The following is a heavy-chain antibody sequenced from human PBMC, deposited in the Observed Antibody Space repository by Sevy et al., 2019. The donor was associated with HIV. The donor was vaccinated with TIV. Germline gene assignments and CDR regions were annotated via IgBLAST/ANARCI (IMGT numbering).Heavy chain of an antibody. CDR2: LKSKADGGTV. CDR1: GFTFGDYA. CDR3: TRWKGLQSIFDY. D-gene: IGHD1-1*01. J-gene: IGHJ4*02. Sequence: SLRLSCTTSGFTFGDYAMNWVRQAPGKGLEWVAFLKSKADGGTVDHAASVKGRFTISRGDSKSIAYLQMNDLTTEDTGVYYCTRWKGLQSIFDYWGQGALVTVSS. V-gene: IGHV3-49*04.